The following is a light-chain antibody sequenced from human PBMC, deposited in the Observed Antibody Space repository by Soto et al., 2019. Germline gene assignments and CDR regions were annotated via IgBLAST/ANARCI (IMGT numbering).Light chain of an antibody. CDR1: SGHSSYA. J-gene: IGLJ2*01. V-gene: IGLV4-69*01. CDR3: QTWGTGIQV. Sequence: QLVLTQSPSASASLGASVKLTCTLSSGHSSYAIAWHQQQPEKGPRYLMKLNSDGSHNKGDGIPDRFSGSSSGAERYLTISSLQSEEEADYYCQTWGTGIQVFGGGTKVTVL. CDR2: LNSDGSH.